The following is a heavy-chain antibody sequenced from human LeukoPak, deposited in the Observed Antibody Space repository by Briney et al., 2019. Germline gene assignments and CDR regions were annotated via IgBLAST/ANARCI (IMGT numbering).Heavy chain of an antibody. D-gene: IGHD5-12*01. J-gene: IGHJ3*02. V-gene: IGHV1-8*01. CDR3: ASLYSGYDYVNDAFDI. CDR2: TNPNSGNT. CDR1: GYTFTSYD. Sequence: GASVKDSCKASGYTFTSYDINWVRQATGQGLEWMGWTNPNSGNTGYAQKFQGRVTMTRNTSISTAYMELSSLRSEDTAVYYCASLYSGYDYVNDAFDIWGQGTMVTVSS.